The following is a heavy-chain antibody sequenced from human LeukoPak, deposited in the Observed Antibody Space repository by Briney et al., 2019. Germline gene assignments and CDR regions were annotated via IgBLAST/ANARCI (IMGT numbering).Heavy chain of an antibody. CDR1: GFTVSSNY. CDR3: AREINCWYYLSF. D-gene: IGHD3-10*01. J-gene: IGHJ4*02. CDR2: IYSDGRS. V-gene: IGHV3-66*01. Sequence: GGSLRLSCAASGFTVSSNYMSWVRQAPGKGLEWVSVIYSDGRSYYSDSVKGRFTISRDNSKNTLYLQMNSLRAEDTALYYCAREINCWYYLSFWGQGTLVAVSS.